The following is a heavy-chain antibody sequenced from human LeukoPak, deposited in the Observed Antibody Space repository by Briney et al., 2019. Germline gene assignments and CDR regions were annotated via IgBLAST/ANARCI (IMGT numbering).Heavy chain of an antibody. CDR3: AKKSSSINAFDI. CDR2: ISGSGGST. CDR1: GFTFSSYA. J-gene: IGHJ3*02. D-gene: IGHD6-13*01. V-gene: IGHV3-23*01. Sequence: PGGSLRLSCAASGFTFSSYAMSWVRQAPGKGLEWVSAISGSGGSTYYADSVKGRFTISRDNSRNTLYLQMNSLRAEDTAVYYCAKKSSSINAFDIWGQGTMVTVSS.